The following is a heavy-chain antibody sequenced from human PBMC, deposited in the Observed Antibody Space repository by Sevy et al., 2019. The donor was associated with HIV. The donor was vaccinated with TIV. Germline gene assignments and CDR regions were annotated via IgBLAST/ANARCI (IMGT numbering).Heavy chain of an antibody. CDR1: GFTFSSYA. CDR2: ISYDGSNK. D-gene: IGHD6-6*01. CDR3: AREGGEIAARPDQLPFDY. Sequence: GGSLRLSCAASGFTFSSYAMHWVRQAPGKGLEWVAVISYDGSNKYYADSVKGRFTISRDNSKNTLYLQMNSLRAEDTAVYYGAREGGEIAARPDQLPFDYWCQGTLVTVSS. V-gene: IGHV3-30-3*01. J-gene: IGHJ4*02.